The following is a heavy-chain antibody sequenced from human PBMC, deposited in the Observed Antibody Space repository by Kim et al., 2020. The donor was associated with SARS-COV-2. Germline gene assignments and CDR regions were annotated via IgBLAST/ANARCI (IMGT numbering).Heavy chain of an antibody. Sequence: PETLSLTCDVSGASISDGTQYWGWIRQPPGKGLEWIGNIHYSGTTYYNPSLKSRVTISVDTSKNQFSLNLNSVTAADTAVYYCVRLGGDWYCPPGNWGQG. CDR2: IHYSGTT. CDR1: GASISDGTQY. CDR3: VRLGGDWYCPPGN. J-gene: IGHJ1*01. D-gene: IGHD2-21*02. V-gene: IGHV4-39*01.